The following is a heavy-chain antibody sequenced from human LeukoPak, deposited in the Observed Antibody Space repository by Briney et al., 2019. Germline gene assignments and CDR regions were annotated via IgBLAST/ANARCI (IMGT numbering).Heavy chain of an antibody. V-gene: IGHV3-74*03. CDR3: ARSILTGYYNSPIGY. CDR1: GFNFTGYW. Sequence: GGSLRLSCAGSGFNFTGYWMHWVRQAPGKGVEWISRLYSDGRSLTYADSVMGRFTISRDNAKNSLYLQMNSLRAEDTAVYYCARSILTGYYNSPIGYWGQGTLVTVSS. D-gene: IGHD3-9*01. J-gene: IGHJ4*02. CDR2: LYSDGRSL.